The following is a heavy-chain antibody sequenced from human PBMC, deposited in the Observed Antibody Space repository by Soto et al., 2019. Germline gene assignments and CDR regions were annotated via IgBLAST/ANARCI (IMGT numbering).Heavy chain of an antibody. CDR2: ISSSSTYI. V-gene: IGHV3-21*01. J-gene: IGHJ3*02. CDR1: GFTFSSYS. CDR3: AFAGSGSYSNVPDAFDI. D-gene: IGHD3-10*01. Sequence: GGSLRLSCAASGFTFSSYSMNWVRQAPGKGLEWVSSISSSSTYIYYADSVKGRFTISRDNAKNSLYLQMNSLRAEDTAVYYCAFAGSGSYSNVPDAFDIWGQGTMVPVSS.